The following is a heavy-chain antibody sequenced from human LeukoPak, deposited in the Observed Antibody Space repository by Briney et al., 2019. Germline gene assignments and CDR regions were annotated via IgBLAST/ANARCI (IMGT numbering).Heavy chain of an antibody. CDR2: INPNSGGT. CDR1: GYTFTGYY. V-gene: IGHV1-2*06. J-gene: IGHJ4*02. Sequence: ASVKVSCKASGYTFTGYYMHWLRQAPGQGLEWMGRINPNSGGTNYAQKFQGRVTMTRDTSISTAYMELSRLRSDDTAVYYCARVEYSSFETPPNFDYWGQGTLVTVSS. CDR3: ARVEYSSFETPPNFDY. D-gene: IGHD6-6*01.